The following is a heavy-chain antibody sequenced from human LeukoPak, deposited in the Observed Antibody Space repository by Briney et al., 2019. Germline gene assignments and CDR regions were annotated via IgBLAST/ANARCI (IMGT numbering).Heavy chain of an antibody. CDR3: ARDRRRLVTTIALDY. D-gene: IGHD3-9*01. CDR1: GGTFSSYA. Sequence: SVKVSCKASGGTFSSYAISWVRQAPGQGLEWMGGIIPIFGTANYAQKFQGRVTITTDESTSTAYMELSSLRSEDTAVYYCARDRRRLVTTIALDYWGQGTLVTVSS. J-gene: IGHJ4*02. CDR2: IIPIFGTA. V-gene: IGHV1-69*05.